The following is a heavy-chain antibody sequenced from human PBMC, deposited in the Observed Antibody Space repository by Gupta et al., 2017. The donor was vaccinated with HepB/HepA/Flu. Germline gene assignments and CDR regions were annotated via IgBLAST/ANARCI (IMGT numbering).Heavy chain of an antibody. J-gene: IGHJ5*02. D-gene: IGHD6-13*01. CDR3: ARDSVAAAGNWFDP. CDR1: GGSLSSYY. V-gene: IGHV4-59*01. Sequence: QVQLQESGPGLVKPSETLSLTCTVSGGSLSSYYWSWIRQPPGKGLEWIGYIYYSGSTNYNPSLKSRVTISVDTSKNQFSLKLSSVTAADTAVYYCARDSVAAAGNWFDPWGQGTLVTVSS. CDR2: IYYSGST.